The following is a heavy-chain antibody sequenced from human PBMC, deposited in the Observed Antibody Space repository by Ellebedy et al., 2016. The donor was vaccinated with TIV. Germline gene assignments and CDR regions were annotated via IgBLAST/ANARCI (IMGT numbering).Heavy chain of an antibody. V-gene: IGHV1-69*13. Sequence: SVKVSXKASGGTFSSYAISWVRQAPGQGLEWMGGIIPIFGTANYAQKFQGRVTITADESTSTAYMELSSLRSEDTAVYYCARVRWGELLRAFDIWGQGTMVTVSS. CDR3: ARVRWGELLRAFDI. CDR2: IIPIFGTA. D-gene: IGHD1-26*01. J-gene: IGHJ3*02. CDR1: GGTFSSYA.